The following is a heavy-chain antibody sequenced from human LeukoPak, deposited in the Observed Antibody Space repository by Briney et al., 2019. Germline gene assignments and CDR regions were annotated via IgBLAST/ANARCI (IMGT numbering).Heavy chain of an antibody. V-gene: IGHV4-39*07. Sequence: SETLSLTCAVSGGSISSGGYYWGWIRQPPGKGLEWIGSIYYSGSTYYNPSLKSRVTISVDTSKNQFSLKLSSVTAADTAVYYCARSTYYYDSSGYYYEGRGAFDIWGQGTMVTVSS. D-gene: IGHD3-22*01. J-gene: IGHJ3*02. CDR3: ARSTYYYDSSGYYYEGRGAFDI. CDR1: GGSISSGGYY. CDR2: IYYSGST.